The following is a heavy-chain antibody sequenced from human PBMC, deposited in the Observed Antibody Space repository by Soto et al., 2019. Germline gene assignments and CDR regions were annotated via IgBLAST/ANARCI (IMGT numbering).Heavy chain of an antibody. V-gene: IGHV4-34*01. Sequence: SETLSLTCAVYGGSFSGYYWSWIRQPPGKGLEWIGEINHSGSTNYNPSLKSRVTISVDTSKNQFSLKLSSVTAADTAVYYCARVYGQISGTTFSRPGSPRRAFDPWGQGTLVTVSS. J-gene: IGHJ5*02. CDR3: ARVYGQISGTTFSRPGSPRRAFDP. CDR2: INHSGST. CDR1: GGSFSGYY. D-gene: IGHD1-20*01.